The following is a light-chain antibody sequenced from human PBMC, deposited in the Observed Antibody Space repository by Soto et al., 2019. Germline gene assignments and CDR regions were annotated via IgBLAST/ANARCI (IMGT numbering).Light chain of an antibody. CDR2: EVS. V-gene: IGLV2-14*01. CDR3: SSYTTSRSNV. CDR1: SSDIGAYNY. Sequence: QSALTQPASVSGSPGQSITISCTGTSSDIGAYNYVSWYQQHPGKAPKLLISEVSHRPSGVSNRFSGSKSGNTASLTISGLLAEDEADYYCSSYTTSRSNVFGTATKLTVL. J-gene: IGLJ1*01.